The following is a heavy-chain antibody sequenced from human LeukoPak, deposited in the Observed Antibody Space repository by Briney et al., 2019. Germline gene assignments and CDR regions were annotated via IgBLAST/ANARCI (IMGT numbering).Heavy chain of an antibody. CDR2: INWNGGST. Sequence: GGSLRLSCAASGFTFDDYGMSWVRHAPGKGLEWVSRINWNGGSTGYADSVKGRFTISRDNAKNSLYLQMNSLSAEDTALYHCARNTPSGTYFFDYWGQGTLVTVSS. J-gene: IGHJ4*02. V-gene: IGHV3-20*01. D-gene: IGHD1-26*01. CDR3: ARNTPSGTYFFDY. CDR1: GFTFDDYG.